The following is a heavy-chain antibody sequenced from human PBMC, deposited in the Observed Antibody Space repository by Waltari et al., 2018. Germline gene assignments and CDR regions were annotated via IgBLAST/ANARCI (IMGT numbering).Heavy chain of an antibody. J-gene: IGHJ4*02. CDR2: INPKSGGT. CDR1: GGTFSSYT. D-gene: IGHD2-8*02. V-gene: IGHV1-2*04. CDR3: ARRSCTGECYAPYVY. Sequence: QVQLVQSGAAVKKPGSSVKVSCKASGGTFSSYTISWVRQAPGQGLEWMGWINPKSGGTYYAQTFQGWVTMTRDTSTSTVYMELSSLKSDDTAMYYCARRSCTGECYAPYVYWGQGSLVTVSS.